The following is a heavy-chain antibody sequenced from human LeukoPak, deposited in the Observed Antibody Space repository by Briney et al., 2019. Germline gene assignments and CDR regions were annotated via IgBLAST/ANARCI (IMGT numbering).Heavy chain of an antibody. CDR1: GFTFSSYS. CDR2: ISSSSSYI. D-gene: IGHD5-18*01. J-gene: IGHJ4*02. CDR3: ARDRGDNEYSYGAFDY. V-gene: IGHV3-21*01. Sequence: PGGSLRLSCAASGFTFSSYSMNWVRQAPGKGLEWVSSISSSSSYIYYADSVKGRFTISRDNAKNSLYLQMNSLRAEDTAVYYCARDRGDNEYSYGAFDYWGQGTLVTVSS.